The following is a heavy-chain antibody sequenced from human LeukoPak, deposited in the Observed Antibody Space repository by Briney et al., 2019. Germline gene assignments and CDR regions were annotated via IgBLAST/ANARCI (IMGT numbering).Heavy chain of an antibody. CDR1: GGPISSNNYY. V-gene: IGHV4-39*07. CDR2: IYYSGNT. Sequence: SETLSLTCTVSGGPISSNNYYWAWIRQPPGKGLEWIGSIYYSGNTYYSPSLRSRVTISVDTSKNQFSLKLSSVTAADTAVYYCARARSGKWGFDYWGQGTLVTVSS. CDR3: ARARSGKWGFDY. D-gene: IGHD1-26*01. J-gene: IGHJ4*02.